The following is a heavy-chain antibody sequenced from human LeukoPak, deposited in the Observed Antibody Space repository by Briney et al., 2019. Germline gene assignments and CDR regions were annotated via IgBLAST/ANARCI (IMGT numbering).Heavy chain of an antibody. CDR2: INPNSGGT. CDR3: AREVLLWFGELSGLDAFDI. Sequence: ASVKVSCKASGYTFTGYYMHWVRQAPGQGLEWMGRINPNSGGTNYAQKVQGRVTMTRDTSISTAYMELSRLRSDDTAVYYCAREVLLWFGELSGLDAFDIWGQGTMVTVSS. D-gene: IGHD3-10*01. V-gene: IGHV1-2*06. CDR1: GYTFTGYY. J-gene: IGHJ3*02.